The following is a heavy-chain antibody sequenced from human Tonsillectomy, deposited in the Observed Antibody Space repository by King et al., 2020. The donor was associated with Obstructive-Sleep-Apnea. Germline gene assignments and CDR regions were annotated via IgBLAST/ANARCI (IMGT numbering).Heavy chain of an antibody. Sequence: VQLVESGGGVVQPGNYLTLSCAASGFIFSHYGMHWVRQTPGKGPEWLAFIRWDGSEGAFRDSVKGRFTISRDNSNNMLFLQMRSLIPDDTAMYYCAKGSDGVATASRFDPWGQGTLVTISS. J-gene: IGHJ5*02. D-gene: IGHD2-21*02. CDR1: GFIFSHYG. CDR3: AKGSDGVATASRFDP. V-gene: IGHV3-30*02. CDR2: IRWDGSEG.